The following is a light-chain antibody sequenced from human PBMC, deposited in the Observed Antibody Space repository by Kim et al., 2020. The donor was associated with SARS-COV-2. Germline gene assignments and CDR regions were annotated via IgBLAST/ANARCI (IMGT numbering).Light chain of an antibody. J-gene: IGLJ3*02. Sequence: GQKVAMTSSGGKSNGSTNDVKWHQQLREAALILLDNARNMRPGGVADRIAGYKSGTAASMTSSGVESEDEGDYCCGVWDVSLNAQVFGGGTKLTVL. V-gene: IGLV1-44*01. CDR1: KSNGSTND. CDR2: ARN. CDR3: GVWDVSLNAQV.